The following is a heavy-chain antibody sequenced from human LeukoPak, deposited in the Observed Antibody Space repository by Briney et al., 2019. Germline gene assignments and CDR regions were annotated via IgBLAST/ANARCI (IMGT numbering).Heavy chain of an antibody. CDR1: GVTFSSYA. J-gene: IGHJ4*02. CDR2: IIPIFGTA. Sequence: GASVKVSCKASGVTFSSYAISWVRQAPGQGLEWMGGIIPIFGTANYAQKFQGRVTITADESTSTAYMELSSLRSEDTAVYYCARGYSYGHKGRYYFDYWGQGTLVTVSS. CDR3: ARGYSYGHKGRYYFDY. D-gene: IGHD5-18*01. V-gene: IGHV1-69*13.